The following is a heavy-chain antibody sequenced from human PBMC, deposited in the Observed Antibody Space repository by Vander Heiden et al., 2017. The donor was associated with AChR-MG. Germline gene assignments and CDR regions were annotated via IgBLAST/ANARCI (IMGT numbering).Heavy chain of an antibody. Sequence: QVQLQESGPGLVKPSQTLSLTCTVPGGSISRGSYYWSWIRQPAGKGLEWIGRIYTSGSTNYNPSLKSRVTISLDTSKNQFSLRLSSVTAADTAVYYCARANHCSGGSCSSNYWGQGTLVTVSS. CDR3: ARANHCSGGSCSSNY. CDR2: IYTSGST. CDR1: GGSISRGSYY. J-gene: IGHJ4*02. V-gene: IGHV4-61*02. D-gene: IGHD2-15*01.